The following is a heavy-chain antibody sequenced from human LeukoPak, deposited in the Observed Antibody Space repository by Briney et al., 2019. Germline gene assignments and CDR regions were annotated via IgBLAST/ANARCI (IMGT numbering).Heavy chain of an antibody. CDR1: GYTFSNYG. CDR3: AEQTIFGVVTTPLGAFDI. CDR2: ININTGNP. Sequence: ASVKVSCKASGYTFSNYGINWVRQAPGQGLEWMGWININTGNPTYAQGFTGRFVFSLDTSVSTAYLQINSLKAEDTAVYYCAEQTIFGVVTTPLGAFDIWGQGTMVTVSS. V-gene: IGHV7-4-1*02. D-gene: IGHD3-3*01. J-gene: IGHJ3*02.